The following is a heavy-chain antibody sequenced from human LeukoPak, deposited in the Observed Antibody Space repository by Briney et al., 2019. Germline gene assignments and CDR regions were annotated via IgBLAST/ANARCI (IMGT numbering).Heavy chain of an antibody. J-gene: IGHJ4*02. V-gene: IGHV3-30-3*01. D-gene: IGHD3-22*01. CDR1: GFTFSSYA. CDR3: ARDQLGWLSPYYFDY. Sequence: PGGSLRLSCAASGFTFSSYAMHWVRQAPGKGLEWVAVISYDGSNKYYADSVKGRFTISRDNSKNTLYLQMNSLRAEDTAVYYCARDQLGWLSPYYFDYWGQGTLVTVSS. CDR2: ISYDGSNK.